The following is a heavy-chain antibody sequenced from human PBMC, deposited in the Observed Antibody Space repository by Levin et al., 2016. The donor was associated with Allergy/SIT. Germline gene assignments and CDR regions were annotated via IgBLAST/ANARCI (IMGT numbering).Heavy chain of an antibody. CDR2: IYASGTT. D-gene: IGHD6-19*01. J-gene: IGHJ4*02. Sequence: SETLSLTCTVSGDSVSSGYYYWSWIRQPAGRGLEWIGRIYASGTTHYNPSLSSRVTLLMDTSKNQFSLRLNSVTAADTAVYYCARNTAVADFVYWGQGTLVTVSS. V-gene: IGHV4-61*02. CDR3: ARNTAVADFVY. CDR1: GDSVSSGYYY.